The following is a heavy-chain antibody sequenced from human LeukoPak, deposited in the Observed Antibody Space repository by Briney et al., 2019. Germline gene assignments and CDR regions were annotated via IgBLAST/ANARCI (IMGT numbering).Heavy chain of an antibody. J-gene: IGHJ4*02. CDR1: GYTFTSFY. D-gene: IGHD3-22*01. CDR3: ARGAGYYDSSASIDY. V-gene: IGHV1-46*01. CDR2: INPSGGST. Sequence: ASVKVSCKASGYTFTSFYMYWLRQAPGQGLEWMGIINPSGGSTSYAQKFQGRLTMTRDTSTSTVYMELSSLRSEDTAVYYCARGAGYYDSSASIDYWGQGTLVTVSS.